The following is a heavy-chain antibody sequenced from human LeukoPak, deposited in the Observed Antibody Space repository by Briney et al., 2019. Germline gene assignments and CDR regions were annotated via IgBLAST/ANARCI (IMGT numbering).Heavy chain of an antibody. D-gene: IGHD3-22*01. CDR2: IKQDGSEK. Sequence: GGSLRLSCAASGFTFSSYWMTWVRQAPGKGLEWVANIKQDGSEKHYVDSVRGRLTISRDNAKKSLYLQMNSLRGEDTAVYYCAKVQSHYYDDAFDIWGQGTMVTVSS. V-gene: IGHV3-7*01. CDR1: GFTFSSYW. J-gene: IGHJ3*02. CDR3: AKVQSHYYDDAFDI.